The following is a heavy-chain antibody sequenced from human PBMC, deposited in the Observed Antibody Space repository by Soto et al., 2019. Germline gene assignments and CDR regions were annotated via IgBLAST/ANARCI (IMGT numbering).Heavy chain of an antibody. CDR1: GDSVSSNSAA. CDR2: TYYRSKWYN. D-gene: IGHD3-10*01. Sequence: PSQTLSLTCAISGDSVSSNSAAWNWIRQSPSRGLEWLGRTYYRSKWYNDYAVSVKSRVTINPDTSKNQFSLQLNSVTPEDTAVYYCARAYIIGRTSSRRGWLDTWGQGTLVTVSS. J-gene: IGHJ5*02. CDR3: ARAYIIGRTSSRRGWLDT. V-gene: IGHV6-1*01.